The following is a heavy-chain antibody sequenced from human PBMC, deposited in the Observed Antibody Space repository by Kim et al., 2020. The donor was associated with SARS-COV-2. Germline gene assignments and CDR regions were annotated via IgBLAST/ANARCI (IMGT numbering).Heavy chain of an antibody. Sequence: SETLSLTCTVSTGSISSHYWTWIRQPPGKGLEWIGYIYYSGNTDYNPSLKSRVTISIDTSKNQSSLELRSVTAADTAVYYCAGLAGGSIAYGMGVWGPGTTVTVSS. CDR2: IYYSGNT. CDR3: AGLAGGSIAYGMGV. V-gene: IGHV4-59*11. D-gene: IGHD2-15*01. J-gene: IGHJ6*02. CDR1: TGSISSHY.